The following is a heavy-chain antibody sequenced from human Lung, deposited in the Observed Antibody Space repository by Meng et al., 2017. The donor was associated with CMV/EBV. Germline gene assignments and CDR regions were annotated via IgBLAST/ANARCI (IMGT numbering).Heavy chain of an antibody. D-gene: IGHD5-24*01. V-gene: IGHV5-51*01. CDR1: GYSFTSYW. Sequence: GGSLRLXCKGSGYSFTSYWIGWVRQMPGKGLEWMGIIYPGDSDTRYSPSFQGQVTISADKSICTAYLQWSSLKASDTAMYYCARGMATITGDAFDIWGQGTXVTVSS. J-gene: IGHJ3*02. CDR2: IYPGDSDT. CDR3: ARGMATITGDAFDI.